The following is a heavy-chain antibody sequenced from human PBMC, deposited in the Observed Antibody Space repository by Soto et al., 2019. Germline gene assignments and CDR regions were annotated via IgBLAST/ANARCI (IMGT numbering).Heavy chain of an antibody. D-gene: IGHD6-13*01. Sequence: ASVKVSCKASGFTFTSSAVQWVRQARGQRLEWIGWIVVGSGNTNYAQKFQERVTITRDMSTSTAYMELSSLRSEDTSVYYCAAEDQYSSSWYYYYGMDVWGQGTTVTVSS. V-gene: IGHV1-58*01. CDR3: AAEDQYSSSWYYYYGMDV. CDR2: IVVGSGNT. J-gene: IGHJ6*02. CDR1: GFTFTSSA.